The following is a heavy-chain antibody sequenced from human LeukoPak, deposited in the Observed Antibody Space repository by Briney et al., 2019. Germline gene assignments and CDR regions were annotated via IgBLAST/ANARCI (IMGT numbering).Heavy chain of an antibody. J-gene: IGHJ4*02. CDR2: INPNGGGT. V-gene: IGHV1-2*02. Sequence: GASVKVSCKASGYTFTDYYIHWVRQAPGQGLEWMGWINPNGGGTNYAQKFQGRVTMTRDTSISTAYMELSRLRSDDTAVYYCARSLYDILTGYYRPGNYWGQGTLVTVSS. D-gene: IGHD3-9*01. CDR1: GYTFTDYY. CDR3: ARSLYDILTGYYRPGNY.